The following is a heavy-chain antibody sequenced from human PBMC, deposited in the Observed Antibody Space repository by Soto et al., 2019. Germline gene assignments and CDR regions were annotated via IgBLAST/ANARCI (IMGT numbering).Heavy chain of an antibody. CDR2: IYYSGST. J-gene: IGHJ4*02. V-gene: IGHV4-59*01. CDR3: ARADYGGTPDY. D-gene: IGHD4-17*01. CDR1: GGSIRIYY. Sequence: QVQLQESGPGLVKPSETLSLTCTVSGGSIRIYYWNWIRQPPGKGLEWIGNIYYSGSTNYNPSLTSRVTISLDASKNHFSLKLNSVTAADTAVYYCARADYGGTPDYWGQGTLVTVSS.